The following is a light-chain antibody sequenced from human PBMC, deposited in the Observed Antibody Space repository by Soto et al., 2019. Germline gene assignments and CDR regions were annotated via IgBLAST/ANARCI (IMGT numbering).Light chain of an antibody. CDR2: DAS. J-gene: IGKJ4*01. Sequence: ELVLTQSPGTLSLSPGHRATLSCRASQTFVSTYLAWYQQKPGQAPRLLIYDASNRATGIPDRFSGSGSGTEFTLTISSLQSEDFAVYYCQQRSNWPLTFGGGTKVDIK. CDR1: QTFVSTY. CDR3: QQRSNWPLT. V-gene: IGKV3D-20*02.